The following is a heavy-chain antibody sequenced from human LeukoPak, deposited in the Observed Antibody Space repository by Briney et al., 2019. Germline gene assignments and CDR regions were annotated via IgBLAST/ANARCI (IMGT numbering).Heavy chain of an antibody. V-gene: IGHV4-59*08. CDR2: MYYSGST. D-gene: IGHD3-3*01. CDR3: ARGNVPIFPPPPPFDH. Sequence: PSETLSLTCTVSGASISSYYWSWIRQPPGKGPEWVAFMYYSGSTYYNPALKSRVTISIEKSKSEFSLKLTSVNAADTAVFYCARGNVPIFPPPPPFDHWGQGTLVTVSS. J-gene: IGHJ4*02. CDR1: GASISSYY.